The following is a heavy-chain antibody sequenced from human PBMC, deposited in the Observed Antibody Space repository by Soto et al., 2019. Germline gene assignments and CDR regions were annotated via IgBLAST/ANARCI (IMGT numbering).Heavy chain of an antibody. D-gene: IGHD2-15*01. Sequence: ASVKVSCKASGYTFSDYYMHWVRQAPGQGLECMGWISPNNGATNYAQKFQDRVTMTRDASITTAYMELSRLRSDDTAVYYCARGGEFCSTGSCNSSLGDAFDVWGQGTLVTVSS. V-gene: IGHV1-2*02. CDR1: GYTFSDYY. CDR2: ISPNNGAT. CDR3: ARGGEFCSTGSCNSSLGDAFDV. J-gene: IGHJ3*01.